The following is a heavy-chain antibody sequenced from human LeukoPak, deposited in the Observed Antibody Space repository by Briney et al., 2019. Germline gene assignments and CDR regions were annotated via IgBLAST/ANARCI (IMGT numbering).Heavy chain of an antibody. CDR2: ISYDGSNK. CDR3: AKEGENYYDSSGPSIHDY. Sequence: PGGPLRLSCAASGFTFSSYGMHWVRQAPGKGLEWVAVISYDGSNKYYADSVKGRFTISRDNSKNTLYLQMNSLRAEDTAVYYCAKEGENYYDSSGPSIHDYWGQGTLVTVSS. D-gene: IGHD3-22*01. CDR1: GFTFSSYG. J-gene: IGHJ4*02. V-gene: IGHV3-30*18.